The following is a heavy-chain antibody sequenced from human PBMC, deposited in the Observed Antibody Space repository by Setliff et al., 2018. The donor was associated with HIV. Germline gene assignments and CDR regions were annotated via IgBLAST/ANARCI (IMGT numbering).Heavy chain of an antibody. CDR3: ARANFWSGYYSY. V-gene: IGHV4-39*07. J-gene: IGHJ4*02. D-gene: IGHD3-3*01. Sequence: PSETLSLTCTVSGGSISSSNYYWGWIRQPPGKGLEWIGSIYYSGSTYYNPSLKSRVTISVDTSKNQFSLKLSSVTAADTAVYYCARANFWSGYYSYWGQGTLVTVSS. CDR2: IYYSGST. CDR1: GGSISSSNYY.